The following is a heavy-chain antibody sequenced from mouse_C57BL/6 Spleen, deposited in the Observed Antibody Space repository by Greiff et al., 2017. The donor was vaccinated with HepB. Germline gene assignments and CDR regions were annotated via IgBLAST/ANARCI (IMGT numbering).Heavy chain of an antibody. V-gene: IGHV1-5*01. CDR2: IYPGNSDT. Sequence: VQLKQSGTVLARPGASVKMSCKTSGYTFTSYWMHWVKQRPGQGLEWIGAIYPGNSDTSYNQKFKGKAKLTAVTSASTAYMGLSSLTKEDSAVYYCTRGVNDGYYVPFAYWGQGTLVTVSA. CDR1: GYTFTSYW. D-gene: IGHD2-3*01. J-gene: IGHJ3*01. CDR3: TRGVNDGYYVPFAY.